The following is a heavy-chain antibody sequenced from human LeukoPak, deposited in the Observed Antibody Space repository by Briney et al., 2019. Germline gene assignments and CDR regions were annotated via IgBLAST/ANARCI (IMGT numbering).Heavy chain of an antibody. CDR3: VRARGGYLGY. D-gene: IGHD2-2*03. V-gene: IGHV3-30*04. CDR2: ISYDGEKK. J-gene: IGHJ4*02. Sequence: GGSLRLSCATSGFTFRHYALHWVRQAPGKGLEWVAVISYDGEKKYYMDPVKGRFPISRDNVQGTLHLHMNNLISEGTAIYYCVRARGGYLGYWGQGALVTVPS. CDR1: GFTFRHYA.